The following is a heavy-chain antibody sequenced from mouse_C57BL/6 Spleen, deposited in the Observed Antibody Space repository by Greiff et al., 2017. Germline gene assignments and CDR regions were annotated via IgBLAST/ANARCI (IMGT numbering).Heavy chain of an antibody. J-gene: IGHJ4*01. Sequence: QVQLQQPGAELVKPGASVKLSCKASGYTFTSYWMHWVKQRPGQGLEWIGMIHPNSGSTNYNEKFKSKATLTVDKSSSTAYMQLSSLTSEDSAVYYCARRGCGACAMDYWGQGTSVTVSS. V-gene: IGHV1-64*01. CDR1: GYTFTSYW. CDR2: IHPNSGST. CDR3: ARRGCGACAMDY.